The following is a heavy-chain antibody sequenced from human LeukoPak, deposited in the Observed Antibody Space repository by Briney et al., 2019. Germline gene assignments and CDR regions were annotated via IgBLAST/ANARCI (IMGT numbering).Heavy chain of an antibody. CDR2: IHSRGSTT. V-gene: IGHV3-11*04. J-gene: IGHJ4*02. D-gene: IGHD6-13*01. CDR3: ARGGSSSWSHGDY. Sequence: NPGGSLRLSCAASGFTFSDYYMSWIRQAPGKGLEWISYIHSRGSTTYYADSVKGRFTISRDNSKNTLYLQMNTLRPEDTAVYYCARGGSSSWSHGDYWGQGTLVTVSS. CDR1: GFTFSDYY.